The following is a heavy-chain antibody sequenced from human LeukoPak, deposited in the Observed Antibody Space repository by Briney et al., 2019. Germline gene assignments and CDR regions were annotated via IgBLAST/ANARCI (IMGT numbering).Heavy chain of an antibody. J-gene: IGHJ4*02. CDR3: ARGGSGGTPVPYYSDY. Sequence: GGSLRLSCAASGFTFSAYTMTWVRQAPGKGLEWVSSIIASTKFIFYADSVKGRFTISRDNAGNSLYLQMNSLRAEDTALYYCARGGSGGTPVPYYSDYWGQGTLVTVSS. CDR1: GFTFSAYT. V-gene: IGHV3-21*01. D-gene: IGHD2-15*01. CDR2: IIASTKFI.